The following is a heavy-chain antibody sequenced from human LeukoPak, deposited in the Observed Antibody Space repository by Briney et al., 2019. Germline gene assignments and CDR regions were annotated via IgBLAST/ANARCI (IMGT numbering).Heavy chain of an antibody. V-gene: IGHV4-39*01. J-gene: IGHJ4*02. CDR1: GGSISSSSYY. D-gene: IGHD5-18*01. Sequence: KPSETLSLTCTVSGGSISSSSYYWGWIRQPPGKGLEWIGSIYYSGSTYYNPSLKSRVTISVDTSKNQFSLKLSSVTAADTAVYYCAGRGYSYGVLGLYLSFDYWGQGTLVTVSS. CDR2: IYYSGST. CDR3: AGRGYSYGVLGLYLSFDY.